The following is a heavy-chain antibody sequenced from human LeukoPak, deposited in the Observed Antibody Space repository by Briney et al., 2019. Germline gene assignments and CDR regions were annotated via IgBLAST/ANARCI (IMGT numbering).Heavy chain of an antibody. D-gene: IGHD2-15*01. V-gene: IGHV4-39*02. CDR2: FYYSGDT. J-gene: IGHJ5*01. CDR1: GDSISSSSYY. Sequence: SETLSLTCTVSGDSISSSSYYWGWIRQAPGKGLEWIGSFYYSGDTYYHPSLKSRVTISVDTSKNHFSLTLRSVTAADTAVYYCARDRGYCSGGSCYHLNWFDSWGQGTLVTVSS. CDR3: ARDRGYCSGGSCYHLNWFDS.